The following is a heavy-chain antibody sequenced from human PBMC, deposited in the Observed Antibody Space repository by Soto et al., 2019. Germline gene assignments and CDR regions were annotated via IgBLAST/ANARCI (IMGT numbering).Heavy chain of an antibody. V-gene: IGHV3-30-3*01. Sequence: QVQLVESGGGVVQPGRSQRLSCAASGFTFSSYAMHWVRQAPGKGLEWVAVISYDGSNKYYADSVKGRFTISRDNSKNTLYLQMNSLRAEDTAVYYCAREELRWALFDYWGQGTLVTVSS. CDR3: AREELRWALFDY. D-gene: IGHD4-17*01. J-gene: IGHJ4*02. CDR2: ISYDGSNK. CDR1: GFTFSSYA.